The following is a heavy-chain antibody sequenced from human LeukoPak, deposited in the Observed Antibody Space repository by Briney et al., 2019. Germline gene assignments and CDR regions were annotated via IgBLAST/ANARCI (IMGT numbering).Heavy chain of an antibody. CDR3: ATDRATQYFDY. V-gene: IGHV3-30-3*01. Sequence: GGSLRLSCAASGFTFSSYAMHWVRQAPGKGLEWVAVISYDGSNKYYADSVKGRFTVSRDNSRNTLFLQMNSLRVEDTAVYYCATDRATQYFDYWGQGTLVSVPS. CDR2: ISYDGSNK. J-gene: IGHJ4*02. D-gene: IGHD2-15*01. CDR1: GFTFSSYA.